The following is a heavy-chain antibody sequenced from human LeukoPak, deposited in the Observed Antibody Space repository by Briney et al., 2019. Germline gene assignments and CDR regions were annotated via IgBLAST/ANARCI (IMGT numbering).Heavy chain of an antibody. Sequence: PGGSLRLSCAASGFTFSSYWMSWVRQAPGKGLEWVANIKQDGSEKYYVDSVKGRFTISRDNAKNSLYLQMNSLRAEDTAVYYCARFGNSPFGDLPAAFDIWGQGTMVTVSS. D-gene: IGHD4-23*01. CDR2: IKQDGSEK. J-gene: IGHJ3*02. CDR3: ARFGNSPFGDLPAAFDI. CDR1: GFTFSSYW. V-gene: IGHV3-7*01.